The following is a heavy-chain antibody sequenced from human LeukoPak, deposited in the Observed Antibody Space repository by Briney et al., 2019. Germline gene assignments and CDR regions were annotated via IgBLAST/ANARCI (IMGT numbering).Heavy chain of an antibody. J-gene: IGHJ3*02. CDR3: AREYRGSRRSDAFDI. CDR1: GFTVSSNY. V-gene: IGHV3-53*01. Sequence: TGGSLRLSCTASGFTVSSNYMSWVRQAPGKGLEWVSVIYSGGTTYYADSVKGRFTISRDNSKNTLYLQMNSLRAEDTAVYYCAREYRGSRRSDAFDIWGQGTMVTVSS. CDR2: IYSGGTT. D-gene: IGHD3-10*01.